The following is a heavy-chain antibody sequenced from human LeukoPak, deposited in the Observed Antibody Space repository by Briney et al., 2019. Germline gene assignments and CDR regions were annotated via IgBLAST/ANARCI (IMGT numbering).Heavy chain of an antibody. D-gene: IGHD2-2*01. J-gene: IGHJ3*02. CDR3: ARGPDCSSTSCYLRSYAFDI. CDR2: ISGSGDST. V-gene: IGHV3-23*01. CDR1: GFTFSSYA. Sequence: GGSLRLSCAASGFTFSSYAISWVRQAPGKGLEWVSVISGSGDSTYYADSVKGRFTISRDNAKNSLYLQMNSLRAEDTAVYYCARGPDCSSTSCYLRSYAFDIWGQGTMVTVSS.